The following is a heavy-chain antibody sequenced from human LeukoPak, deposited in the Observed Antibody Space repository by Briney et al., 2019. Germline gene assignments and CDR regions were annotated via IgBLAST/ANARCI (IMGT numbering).Heavy chain of an antibody. CDR2: IIPIFGAA. D-gene: IGHD6-13*01. Sequence: SVKVSCKASGGTFSSYAISWVRQAPGQGLEWMGGIIPIFGAANYAQKFQGRVTITADKSTSTDYMELSSLRSEDTAVYYCARGILRWDAFDIWGQGTMVTVSS. CDR1: GGTFSSYA. CDR3: ARGILRWDAFDI. J-gene: IGHJ3*02. V-gene: IGHV1-69*06.